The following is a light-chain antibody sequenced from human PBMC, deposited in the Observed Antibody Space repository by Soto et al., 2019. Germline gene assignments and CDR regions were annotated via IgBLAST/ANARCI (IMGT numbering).Light chain of an antibody. V-gene: IGKV3-20*01. CDR3: QQYENSPIT. Sequence: EIVLTQSPCILSLSPGERASLSCGASQSITSSFLAWYQQKPGQAPRLLIYGASSWATGIPDRFSGTGSETDFTLTINRLETEDFAVYYCQQYENSPITFGQGTRLEIK. CDR1: QSITSSF. J-gene: IGKJ5*01. CDR2: GAS.